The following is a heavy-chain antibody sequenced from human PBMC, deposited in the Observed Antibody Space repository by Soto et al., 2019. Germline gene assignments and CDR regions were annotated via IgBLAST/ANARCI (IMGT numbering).Heavy chain of an antibody. J-gene: IGHJ1*01. CDR3: ARDLILTGSPTPAEYLQH. V-gene: IGHV1-69*04. CDR1: GGTFSSYT. D-gene: IGHD3-9*01. Sequence: SVKVSCKASGGTFSSYTTSWVRQAPGQGLEWMGRIIPILGIANYAQKFQGRVTITADKSTSTAYMELSSLRSEDTAVYCCARDLILTGSPTPAEYLQHWCQGTLVTVSS. CDR2: IIPILGIA.